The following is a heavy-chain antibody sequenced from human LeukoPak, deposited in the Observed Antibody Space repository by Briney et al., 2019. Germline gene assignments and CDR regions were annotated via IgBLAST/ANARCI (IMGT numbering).Heavy chain of an antibody. J-gene: IGHJ4*02. CDR1: GGSISSYY. CDR2: ISDIGSI. CDR3: AGHHPRNTVDF. Sequence: SETLSLTCTVTGGSISSYYWSWIRQPPGKGLEWIAYISDIGSINYNPSLKSRVTISLDTSKNQFSLKLSSVTAADTAVYYCAGHHPRNTVDFWGQGTLVTVSS. V-gene: IGHV4-59*08. D-gene: IGHD2/OR15-2a*01.